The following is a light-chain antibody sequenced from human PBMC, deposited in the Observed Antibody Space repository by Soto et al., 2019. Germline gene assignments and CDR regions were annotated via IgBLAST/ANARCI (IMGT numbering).Light chain of an antibody. CDR1: QSVSNNY. CDR2: AAS. CDR3: QQYDTYSPRLA. Sequence: EIVLTQSPGTLSMSPGERATLSCRASQSVSNNYLAWYQQKPDQAPRLLIFAASSRATGIPDRFSGSGSGTDFTLTISRLEPEDFAMYYCQQYDTYSPRLAFGGGTTVEIK. V-gene: IGKV3-20*01. J-gene: IGKJ4*01.